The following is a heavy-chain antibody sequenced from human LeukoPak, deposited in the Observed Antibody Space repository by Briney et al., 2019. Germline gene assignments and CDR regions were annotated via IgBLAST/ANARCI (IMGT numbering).Heavy chain of an antibody. J-gene: IGHJ4*02. Sequence: SVKVSCKASGGTFSSYAVSWVRQAPGQGLEWMGRIIPIFGTANYAQKFQGRVTITTDESTSTDYMELSSLRSEDTAVYYCARGEYSSSYAGNYWGQGTLVTVSS. CDR1: GGTFSSYA. CDR2: IIPIFGTA. V-gene: IGHV1-69*05. CDR3: ARGEYSSSYAGNY. D-gene: IGHD6-6*01.